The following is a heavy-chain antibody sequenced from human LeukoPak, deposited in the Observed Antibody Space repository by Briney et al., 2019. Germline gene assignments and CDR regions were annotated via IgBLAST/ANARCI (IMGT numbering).Heavy chain of an antibody. CDR1: GGSISSSSYY. Sequence: SETLSLTCTVSGGSISSSSYYWGWIRQPPGKGLEWIGSIYYSGSTYYNPSLKSRVTISVDTSKNQFSLKLSSVTAADTAVYYCARERYYYDSSGYFMDYWGQGTLVTASS. D-gene: IGHD3-22*01. CDR2: IYYSGST. CDR3: ARERYYYDSSGYFMDY. J-gene: IGHJ4*02. V-gene: IGHV4-39*07.